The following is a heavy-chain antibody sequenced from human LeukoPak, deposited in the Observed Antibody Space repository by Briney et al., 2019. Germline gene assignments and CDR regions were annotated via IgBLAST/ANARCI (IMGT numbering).Heavy chain of an antibody. CDR1: GFTFSNYA. CDR3: ARAYTAFDY. J-gene: IGHJ4*02. CDR2: ISYDGNNK. Sequence: GGSLRLSCAASGFTFSNYAIHWVRPAPGKGLEWVAVISYDGNNKYYADSVKGRFTISRDNSKNTLYLQMNSLRAEDTAVYYCARAYTAFDYWGQGTLVTVSS. V-gene: IGHV3-30-3*01. D-gene: IGHD5-18*01.